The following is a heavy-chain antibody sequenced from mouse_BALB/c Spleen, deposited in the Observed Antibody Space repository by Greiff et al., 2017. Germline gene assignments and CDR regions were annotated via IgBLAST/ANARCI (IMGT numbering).Heavy chain of an antibody. V-gene: IGHV5-17*02. CDR2: ISSGSSTI. J-gene: IGHJ2*01. Sequence: EVKLVESGGGLVQPGGSRKLSCAASGFTFSSFGMHWVRQAPEKGLEWVAYISSGSSTIYYAATVKGRCTISRDNPKNTLFLQMTSLSAEDTAMYYCARSRRGYYFDYWGQGTTLTVSS. CDR1: GFTFSSFG. CDR3: ARSRRGYYFDY.